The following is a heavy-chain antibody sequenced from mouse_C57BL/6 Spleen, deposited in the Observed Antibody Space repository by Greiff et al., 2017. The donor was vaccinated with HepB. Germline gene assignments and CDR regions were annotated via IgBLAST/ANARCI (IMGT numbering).Heavy chain of an antibody. V-gene: IGHV3-6*01. Sequence: EVQLVESGPGLVKPSQSLSLTCSVTGYSITSGYYWNWIRQFPGNKLEWMGYISYDGSNNYNPSLKNRISITRDTSKNQFFLKLNSVTTEDTATYYCARATTVVAPFAYWGQGTLVTVSA. D-gene: IGHD1-1*01. J-gene: IGHJ3*01. CDR2: ISYDGSN. CDR1: GYSITSGYY. CDR3: ARATTVVAPFAY.